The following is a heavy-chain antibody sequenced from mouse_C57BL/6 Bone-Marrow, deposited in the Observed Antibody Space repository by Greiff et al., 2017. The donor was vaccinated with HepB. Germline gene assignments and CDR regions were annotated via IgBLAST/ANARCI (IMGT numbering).Heavy chain of an antibody. CDR2: ISSGSSTI. J-gene: IGHJ3*01. D-gene: IGHD2-3*01. V-gene: IGHV5-17*01. Sequence: DVKLVESGGGLVKPGGSLKLSCAASGFTFSDYGMHWVRQAPEKGLEWVAYISSGSSTIYYADTVKGRFTISRDNAKNTLFLQMTRLRSEDTAMYYCAREGWLAWFAYWGQGTLVTGSA. CDR1: GFTFSDYG. CDR3: AREGWLAWFAY.